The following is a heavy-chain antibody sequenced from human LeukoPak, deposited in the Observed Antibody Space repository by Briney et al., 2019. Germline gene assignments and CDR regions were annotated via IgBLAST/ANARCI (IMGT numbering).Heavy chain of an antibody. Sequence: GSVHVSCQSSGYTFTRYYMHWVRQAAGQGLEWMGSINPYSGGKNYAQKFQGRVTMTRDTSISTAYMELSRLRYDDTAVYYCARDGGSYYFDYWGQGTLVTVS. V-gene: IGHV1-2*02. CDR1: GYTFTRYY. CDR3: ARDGGSYYFDY. J-gene: IGHJ4*02. CDR2: INPYSGGK. D-gene: IGHD1-26*01.